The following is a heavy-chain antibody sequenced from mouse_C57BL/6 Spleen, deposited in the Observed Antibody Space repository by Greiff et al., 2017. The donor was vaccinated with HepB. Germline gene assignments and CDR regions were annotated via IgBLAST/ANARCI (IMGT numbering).Heavy chain of an antibody. CDR3: ARGPIYYYGSSYDYAMDY. CDR1: GYAFSSSW. CDR2: IYPGDGDT. D-gene: IGHD1-1*01. J-gene: IGHJ4*01. Sequence: VKLMESGPELVKPGASVKISCKASGYAFSSSWMNWVKQRPGKGLEWIGRIYPGDGDTNYNGKFKGKATLTADKSSSTAYMQLSSLTSEDSAVYFCARGPIYYYGSSYDYAMDYWGQGTSVTVSS. V-gene: IGHV1-82*01.